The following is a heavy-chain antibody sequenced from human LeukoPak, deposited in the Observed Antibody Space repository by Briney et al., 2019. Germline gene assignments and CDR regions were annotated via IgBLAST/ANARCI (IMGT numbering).Heavy chain of an antibody. CDR2: VYYSGST. CDR3: ARPSKYSSSWCDAFDI. J-gene: IGHJ3*02. CDR1: GGSFSGYY. Sequence: SETLSLACAVYGGSFSGYYWGWIRQPPGKGLEWIGSVYYSGSTYYNPSLKSRVTISVDTSKNQFSLKLSSVTAADTAVYYCARPSKYSSSWCDAFDIWGQGTMVTVSS. D-gene: IGHD6-13*01. V-gene: IGHV4-39*01.